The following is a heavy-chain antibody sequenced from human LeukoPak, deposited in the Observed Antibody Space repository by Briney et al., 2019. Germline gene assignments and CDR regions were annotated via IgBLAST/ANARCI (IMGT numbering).Heavy chain of an antibody. CDR2: IKQDGIEK. CDR1: GFTFSNAW. D-gene: IGHD3-10*01. V-gene: IGHV3-7*01. Sequence: GGSLRLSCAASGFTFSNAWMSWVRQAPGKGLEWVANIKQDGIEKYFVDSVKGRFAISRDNAKNSLYLQMNSLRAEDTAVYYCAREAMVRGVPDAFDIWGQGTMVTVSS. J-gene: IGHJ3*02. CDR3: AREAMVRGVPDAFDI.